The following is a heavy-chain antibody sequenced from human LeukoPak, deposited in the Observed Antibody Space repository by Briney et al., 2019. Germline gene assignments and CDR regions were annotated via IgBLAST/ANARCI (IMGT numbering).Heavy chain of an antibody. J-gene: IGHJ5*02. CDR3: ARPSGSYSRWFDP. CDR2: IYYSGST. Sequence: SETLSLTCTVSGGSISSSSYYWGWIRQPPGKGLEWIGSIYYSGSTYYNPSLKSRVTISVDTSKNQFSLKLSSVTAADTAAYYCARPSGSYSRWFDPWGQGTLVTVSS. CDR1: GGSISSSSYY. D-gene: IGHD1-26*01. V-gene: IGHV4-39*01.